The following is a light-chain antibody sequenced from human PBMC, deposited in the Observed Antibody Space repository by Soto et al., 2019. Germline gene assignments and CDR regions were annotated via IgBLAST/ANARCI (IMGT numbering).Light chain of an antibody. J-gene: IGKJ5*01. Sequence: DLQMTQSPSSLSASVGDRVTITCRASQNIRRYLNWYQQKPGKAPKLLIYAASTLQSGVPSRFSGSGSGTEFTLAISSLQPEDFATYYCQQSYSCPLGFGQGTRLDIK. CDR3: QQSYSCPLG. CDR2: AAS. CDR1: QNIRRY. V-gene: IGKV1-39*01.